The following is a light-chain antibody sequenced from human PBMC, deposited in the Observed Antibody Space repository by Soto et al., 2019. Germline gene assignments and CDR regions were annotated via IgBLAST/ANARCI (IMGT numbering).Light chain of an antibody. CDR2: RNN. Sequence: QPVLTQPPSASGTPGQRVTISCSGRNSNIGSNYVYWYQQLPGTAPKLLIYRNNRRPSGIPDRFSGSKSGTSASLAISGLRSEDEADYYCAAWDDGLSAWVFGGGTKLTVL. CDR3: AAWDDGLSAWV. V-gene: IGLV1-47*01. J-gene: IGLJ3*02. CDR1: NSNIGSNY.